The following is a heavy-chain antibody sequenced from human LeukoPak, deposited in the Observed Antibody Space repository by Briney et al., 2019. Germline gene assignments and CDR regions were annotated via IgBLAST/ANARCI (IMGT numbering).Heavy chain of an antibody. CDR2: MNPNSGNT. Sequence: ASVKVSCKASGYTFTSYDINWVRQAPGQGLEWMGWMNPNSGNTGYAQKFQGRVTITRNTSINTAYMELSSLRSEDTAVYYCARAPVWTGYYYYMDVWGKGTTVTVSS. J-gene: IGHJ6*03. CDR1: GYTFTSYD. D-gene: IGHD3/OR15-3a*01. V-gene: IGHV1-8*03. CDR3: ARAPVWTGYYYYMDV.